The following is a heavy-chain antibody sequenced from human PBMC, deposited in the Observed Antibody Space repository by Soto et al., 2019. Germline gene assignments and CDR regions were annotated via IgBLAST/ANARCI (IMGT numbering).Heavy chain of an antibody. Sequence: EVQLLESGGGLVQPGGALRLSCAASGFTFSSHAMSWVRQAPGKGLEWVSSISGGAEGAYYADSVKGRFTISRDNSNNTLYLQMNSLGAEATAVYYCARDLWWYLHWGQGTLVTVSS. CDR3: ARDLWWYLH. CDR1: GFTFSSHA. J-gene: IGHJ4*02. V-gene: IGHV3-23*01. CDR2: ISGGAEGA. D-gene: IGHD2-15*01.